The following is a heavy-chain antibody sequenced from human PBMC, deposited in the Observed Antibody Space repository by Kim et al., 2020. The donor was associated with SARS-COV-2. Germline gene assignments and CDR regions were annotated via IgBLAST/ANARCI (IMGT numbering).Heavy chain of an antibody. D-gene: IGHD3-10*01. Sequence: SETRSLTCAVSGGSISSSNWWSWVRQPPGKGLEWIGEIYHSGSTNYNPSLKSRVTISVDKSKNQFSLKLSSVTAADTAVYYCARDPGPSMVQGVTPDAFDIWGQGTMVTVSS. CDR2: IYHSGST. J-gene: IGHJ3*02. V-gene: IGHV4-4*02. CDR3: ARDPGPSMVQGVTPDAFDI. CDR1: GGSISSSNW.